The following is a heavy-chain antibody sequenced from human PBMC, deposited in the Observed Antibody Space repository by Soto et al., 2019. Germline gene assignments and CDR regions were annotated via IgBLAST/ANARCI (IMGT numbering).Heavy chain of an antibody. Sequence: PSETLSLTCTVSGGSISSSSYYWGWIRQPPGKGLEWIGSIYYSGSTYYNPSLKSRVTISVDTSKNQFSLKLSSVTAADTAVYYCATLTAGCYYYYGMDVWGQGTTVTVSS. CDR1: GGSISSSSYY. V-gene: IGHV4-39*01. CDR2: IYYSGST. CDR3: ATLTAGCYYYYGMDV. J-gene: IGHJ6*02. D-gene: IGHD6-19*01.